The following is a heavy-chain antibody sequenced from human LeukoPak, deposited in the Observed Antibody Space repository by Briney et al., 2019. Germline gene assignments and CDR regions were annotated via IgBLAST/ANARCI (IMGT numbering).Heavy chain of an antibody. CDR2: IYYSGST. J-gene: IGHJ4*02. Sequence: SETLSLTCTVSGGSISSGGYYWSWIRQHPGKGLEWIGYIYYSGSTYYNPSLKSRVTISVDTSKNQFSPKLSSVTAADTAVYYCARAVDIVATILFDYWGQGTLVTVSS. D-gene: IGHD5-12*01. CDR3: ARAVDIVATILFDY. CDR1: GGSISSGGYY. V-gene: IGHV4-31*03.